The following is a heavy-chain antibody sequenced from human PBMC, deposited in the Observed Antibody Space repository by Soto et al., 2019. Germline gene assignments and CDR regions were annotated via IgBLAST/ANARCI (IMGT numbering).Heavy chain of an antibody. J-gene: IGHJ4*02. CDR1: GGSFSGYY. Sequence: PSETLSLTCAVYGGSFSGYYWSWIRQPPGKGLEWIGEINHSGSTNYNPSLKSRVTISVDTSKNQFSLKLSSVTAADTAVYFCAGELYSGSHYFFDYWGQGTLVTVSS. V-gene: IGHV4-34*01. D-gene: IGHD1-26*01. CDR3: AGELYSGSHYFFDY. CDR2: INHSGST.